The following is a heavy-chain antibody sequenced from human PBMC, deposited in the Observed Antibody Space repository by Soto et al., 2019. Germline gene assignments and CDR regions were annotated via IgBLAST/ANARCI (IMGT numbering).Heavy chain of an antibody. V-gene: IGHV4-4*02. CDR1: GGSISSSNW. D-gene: IGHD2-21*02. Sequence: SETLSLTCAVSGGSISSSNWWSWVRQPPGKGLEWIGYIYHSGSTYYNPSLKSRVTISVDRSKNQFSLKLSSVTAADTAVYYCARVAYCGGDCYRGFDPWGQGTLVTVSS. CDR3: ARVAYCGGDCYRGFDP. CDR2: IYHSGST. J-gene: IGHJ5*02.